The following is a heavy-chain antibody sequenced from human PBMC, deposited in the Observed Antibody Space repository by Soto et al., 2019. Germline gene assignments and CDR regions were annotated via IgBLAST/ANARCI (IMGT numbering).Heavy chain of an antibody. Sequence: SETLSLTCAVSGGSISSGGYSWSWIRQPPGKGLEWIGYIYHSGSTYYNPSLKSRVTISVDRSKNQFSLKLSSVTAADTAVYYCARDRPGGDILTGQVWGQGTLVTVSS. J-gene: IGHJ4*02. CDR1: GGSISSGGYS. CDR2: IYHSGST. D-gene: IGHD3-9*01. CDR3: ARDRPGGDILTGQV. V-gene: IGHV4-30-2*01.